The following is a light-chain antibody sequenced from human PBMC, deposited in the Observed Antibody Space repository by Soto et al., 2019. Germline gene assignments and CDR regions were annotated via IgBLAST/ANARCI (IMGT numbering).Light chain of an antibody. V-gene: IGKV4-1*01. CDR1: QSVLYSYNNKNY. CDR3: QHYYSDPPWT. J-gene: IGKJ1*01. Sequence: DIVMTQSPDSLAVSLGERATINCRSSQSVLYSYNNKNYLAWFQQKPGQPPKLLIYWASIRESWIPDRFSGSGSGTDFTLTISSLQAEDVAVYYCQHYYSDPPWTFGQGTKVEIK. CDR2: WAS.